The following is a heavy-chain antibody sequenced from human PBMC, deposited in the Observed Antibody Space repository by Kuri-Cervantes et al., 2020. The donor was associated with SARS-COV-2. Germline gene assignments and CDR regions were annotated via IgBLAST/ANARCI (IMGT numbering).Heavy chain of an antibody. CDR2: IIPIFGTA. Sequence: SVKVSCKASGGTFSSYAISWVRQAPGQGLEWMGGIIPIFGTANYAQKFQGRVTITADESTSTAYMELSSLRAEDTAVYYCVGGEYYDFWSGYLDGMDVWGQGTTVTVSS. V-gene: IGHV1-69*13. CDR1: GGTFSSYA. D-gene: IGHD3-3*01. CDR3: VGGEYYDFWSGYLDGMDV. J-gene: IGHJ6*02.